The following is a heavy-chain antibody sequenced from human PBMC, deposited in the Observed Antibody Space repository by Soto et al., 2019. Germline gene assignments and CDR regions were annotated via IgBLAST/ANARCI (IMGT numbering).Heavy chain of an antibody. V-gene: IGHV4-4*02. Sequence: QVQLQQSGPGLVKPSGTLSLTCAVSGVSTRGSEWWTWVRQAPGKGREWIAETHASGPTNYNPSLQSRVTISLDTSKSQLSLTLIAVTAADTAVYFCAIDADFGPEDPKFWAFDLWGQGTMVMVSS. CDR3: AIDADFGPEDPKFWAFDL. CDR1: GVSTRGSEW. CDR2: THASGPT. J-gene: IGHJ3*01. D-gene: IGHD3-3*01.